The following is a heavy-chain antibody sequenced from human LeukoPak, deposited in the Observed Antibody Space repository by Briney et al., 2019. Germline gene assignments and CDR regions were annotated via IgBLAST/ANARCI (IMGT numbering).Heavy chain of an antibody. CDR2: ITYSGST. J-gene: IGHJ2*01. V-gene: IGHV4-34*01. D-gene: IGHD5-24*01. CDR1: GGSFSGYY. Sequence: SETLSLTCAVYGGSFSGYYWSWVRQPPGMGLEWIGEITYSGSTNYNPSLKSRVTISVDTSKNQFSLKLSSVTAADTAVYYCARGRRDGYTGPWYFDLWGRGTLVTVSS. CDR3: ARGRRDGYTGPWYFDL.